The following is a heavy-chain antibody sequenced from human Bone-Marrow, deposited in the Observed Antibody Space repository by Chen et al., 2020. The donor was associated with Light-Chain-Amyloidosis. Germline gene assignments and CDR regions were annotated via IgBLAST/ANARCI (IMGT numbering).Heavy chain of an antibody. D-gene: IGHD2-15*01. CDR3: ATPHCSGGSCYRDYYGMDV. Sequence: QVQLVQSGAEVKKPGSSVKVSCKASGGTFSSYAISWVRQAPGQGLEWMGGIIPIFGTASYAQKFQGRVTITADESTSTAYMELSSLRSEDTAVYYCATPHCSGGSCYRDYYGMDVWGQGTTVTVSS. CDR1: GGTFSSYA. V-gene: IGHV1-69*01. J-gene: IGHJ6*02. CDR2: IIPIFGTA.